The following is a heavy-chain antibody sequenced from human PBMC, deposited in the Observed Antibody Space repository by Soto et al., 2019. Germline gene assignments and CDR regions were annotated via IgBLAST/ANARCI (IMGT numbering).Heavy chain of an antibody. D-gene: IGHD4-17*01. CDR2: TSHDGSNN. J-gene: IGHJ3*02. V-gene: IGHV3-30-3*01. CDR1: GFTLSGYS. Sequence: QVQLVESGGGVVQPGRSLRLSCAASGFTLSGYSMHWVRQAPGKGLEWVAVTSHDGSNNYYADSVKGRFTISRDNSKNTLYLQMDGLRPEDTAVYFCARVYDDYLIDAFDIWGQGTMVSVSS. CDR3: ARVYDDYLIDAFDI.